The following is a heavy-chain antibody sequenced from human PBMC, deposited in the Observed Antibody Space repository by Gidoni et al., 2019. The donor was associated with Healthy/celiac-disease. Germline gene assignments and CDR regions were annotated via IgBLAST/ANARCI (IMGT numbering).Heavy chain of an antibody. V-gene: IGHV1-2*07. CDR2: IHPNSGGT. CDR3: ARVRPAAIRHDPYYGMDV. CDR1: GYTFTGYY. D-gene: IGHD2-2*01. J-gene: IGHJ6*02. Sequence: QVQLVQSGAEVKKPGASVKVSCKASGYTFTGYYMHWVRQAPGQVPECMVLIHPNSGGTNYAHKFQGRVTMTRDTSISTAYMELSRLRSDDTAVYYCARVRPAAIRHDPYYGMDVWGQGTTVTVSS.